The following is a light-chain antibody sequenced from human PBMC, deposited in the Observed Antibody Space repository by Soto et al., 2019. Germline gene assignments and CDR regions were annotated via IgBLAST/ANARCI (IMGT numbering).Light chain of an antibody. Sequence: EIVLTQSPATLSLSPGERATLSCRASQSVSSYLAWYQQKPGQAPRLLIYDASNRATGIPARFSGSGSGTDFTLTISSLDPEDFAVYYCQRRSNWPPVYTFGQGTKLEIK. J-gene: IGKJ2*01. CDR2: DAS. CDR3: QRRSNWPPVYT. V-gene: IGKV3-11*01. CDR1: QSVSSY.